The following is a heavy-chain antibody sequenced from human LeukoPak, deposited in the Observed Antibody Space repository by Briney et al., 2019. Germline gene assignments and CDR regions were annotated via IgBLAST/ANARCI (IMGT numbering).Heavy chain of an antibody. V-gene: IGHV3-23*01. CDR3: AKKISGGYVPFDY. D-gene: IGHD5-12*01. CDR1: GFTFSSYS. Sequence: GGSLRLSCAASGFTFSSYSMNWVRQAPGKGLEWVSAISGSGGSTYYADSVKGRFTISRDNSKNTLYLQMNSLRAEDTAVYYCAKKISGGYVPFDYWGQGTLVTVSS. J-gene: IGHJ4*02. CDR2: ISGSGGST.